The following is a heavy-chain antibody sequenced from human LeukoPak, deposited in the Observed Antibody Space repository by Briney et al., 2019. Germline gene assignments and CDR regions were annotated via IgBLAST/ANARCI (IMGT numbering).Heavy chain of an antibody. CDR1: GFTFDDYA. CDR2: ISGSDGST. J-gene: IGHJ6*02. CDR3: VKYGADV. D-gene: IGHD3-10*01. Sequence: PGGSLRLSCAASGFTFDDYAMSWVRQPPGKGLEWVSAISGSDGSTYYADSVKGRFTISRDNSKNTLYLQMNSLRAEDTAVYYCVKYGADVWGQGTTVTVSS. V-gene: IGHV3-23*01.